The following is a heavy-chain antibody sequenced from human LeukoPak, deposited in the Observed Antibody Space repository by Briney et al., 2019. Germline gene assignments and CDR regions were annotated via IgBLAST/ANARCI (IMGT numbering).Heavy chain of an antibody. D-gene: IGHD3-16*01. CDR1: GGSISSSNW. Sequence: SGTLSLTCAVSGGSISSSNWWSWVRQPPGKGLEWIGEIYHSGSTNYNPSLKSRVTISVDTSKNQFSLKVTSVTAADTAVYYCARVRSPRWGFDYWGQGTLVTVSS. CDR3: ARVRSPRWGFDY. J-gene: IGHJ4*02. V-gene: IGHV4-4*02. CDR2: IYHSGST.